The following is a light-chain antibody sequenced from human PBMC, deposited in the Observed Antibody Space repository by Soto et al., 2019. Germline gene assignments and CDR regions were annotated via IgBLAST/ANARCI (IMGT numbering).Light chain of an antibody. CDR2: GAS. J-gene: IGKJ1*01. CDR1: QSVSSN. CDR3: QQYNNWPRT. V-gene: IGKV3-15*01. Sequence: EIVITQSPATRSVSRGERATLSCRASQSVSSNLAWYQQKPGQAPRLLIYGASTRETGIPARFSGSGSGTEFTLTISSLQPEDFAVYYCQQYNNWPRTFGQGTKVDIK.